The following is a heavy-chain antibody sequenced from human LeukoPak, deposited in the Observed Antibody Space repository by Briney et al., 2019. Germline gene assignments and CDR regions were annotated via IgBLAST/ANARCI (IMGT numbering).Heavy chain of an antibody. CDR2: IYTSGST. J-gene: IGHJ4*02. Sequence: SSETLSLTCTVSGGSISSYYWSWIRQPAGKGLEWIGRIYTSGSTNYNPSLKSRVTMSVDTSKNQFSLKLSSVTAADTAVYYCERVQTRNYDILTGLIEYYFDYWGQGTLVTVSS. V-gene: IGHV4-4*07. D-gene: IGHD3-9*01. CDR3: ERVQTRNYDILTGLIEYYFDY. CDR1: GGSISSYY.